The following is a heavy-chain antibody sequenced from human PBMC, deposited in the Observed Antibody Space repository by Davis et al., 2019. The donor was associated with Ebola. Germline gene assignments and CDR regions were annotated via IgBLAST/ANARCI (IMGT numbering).Heavy chain of an antibody. J-gene: IGHJ4*02. CDR2: INSDGSST. Sequence: GESLKISCVGSGFTLSSYWMYWVRQAPGKGLVWVSRINSDGSSTSYADSVKGRFAISRDNSNNLLYLQMNSLRAEDTAVYYCATPDCSGANCYSVYIKNWGQGTLVTVSS. D-gene: IGHD2-15*01. V-gene: IGHV3-74*01. CDR1: GFTLSSYW. CDR3: ATPDCSGANCYSVYIKN.